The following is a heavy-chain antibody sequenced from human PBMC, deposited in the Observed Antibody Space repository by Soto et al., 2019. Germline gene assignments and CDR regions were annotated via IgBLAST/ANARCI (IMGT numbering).Heavy chain of an antibody. J-gene: IGHJ4*02. Sequence: QVQLVESGGGMVQPGKSLRLSCAVSGFTFRTYDMHWVRQAPGRGLEWVAVVSYDASYQNYVDSVKGRFTVSRDNSKNNLFLQMNSLRPEDTAVYYCAKVSISKSSAVTFDSWGRGTLVTVSS. CDR1: GFTFRTYD. D-gene: IGHD2-15*01. CDR3: AKVSISKSSAVTFDS. CDR2: VSYDASYQ. V-gene: IGHV3-30*18.